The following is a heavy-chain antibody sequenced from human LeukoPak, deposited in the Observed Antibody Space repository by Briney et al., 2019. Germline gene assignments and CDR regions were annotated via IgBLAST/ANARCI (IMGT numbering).Heavy chain of an antibody. CDR2: IIPIFGTA. Sequence: ASVKVSCKASGGTFSSYAISWVRQAPGQGLEWMGGIIPIFGTANYAQKFQGRVTITADESTSTAYMELSSLRSEDMAVYYCARTYYYDSGSDNWFDPWGQGTLVTVSS. CDR1: GGTFSSYA. D-gene: IGHD3-10*01. J-gene: IGHJ5*02. V-gene: IGHV1-69*13. CDR3: ARTYYYDSGSDNWFDP.